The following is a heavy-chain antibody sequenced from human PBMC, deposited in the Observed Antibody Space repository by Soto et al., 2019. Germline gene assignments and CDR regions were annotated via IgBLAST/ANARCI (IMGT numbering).Heavy chain of an antibody. V-gene: IGHV1-2*04. CDR1: GYSFTGHF. CDR3: ARAPWDGSGTSNWFEP. D-gene: IGHD3-10*01. CDR2: INPNTGGT. Sequence: QVQLVQSGPEVKKPGASVKVSCKASGYSFTGHFIHWVRQAPGQGLEWMGYINPNTGGTNYAQKFQGWVSMTRDTSISTAYMELTRLTSDDTAVYYCARAPWDGSGTSNWFEPWGQGTLVSVSS. J-gene: IGHJ5*02.